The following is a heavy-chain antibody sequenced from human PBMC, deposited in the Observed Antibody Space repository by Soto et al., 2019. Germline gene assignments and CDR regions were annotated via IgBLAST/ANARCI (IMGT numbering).Heavy chain of an antibody. CDR2: IYSGGST. D-gene: IGHD4-17*01. Sequence: PGGSLRLSCAASGFTVSSNDMSWVRQAPGKGLEWVSVIYSGGSTYYADSVKGRFTISRDNSKNTLYLQMNSLRAEDTAVYYCARDGYGDYVGHYYYYYMDVWGKGTTVTVS. CDR1: GFTVSSND. CDR3: ARDGYGDYVGHYYYYYMDV. J-gene: IGHJ6*03. V-gene: IGHV3-66*01.